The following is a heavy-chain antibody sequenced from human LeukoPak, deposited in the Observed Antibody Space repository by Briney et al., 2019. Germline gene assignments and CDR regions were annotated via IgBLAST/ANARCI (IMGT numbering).Heavy chain of an antibody. D-gene: IGHD5-12*01. Sequence: PGGSLRLSCAASGFTFSSYGMHWVRQAPGKGLEWVAFIRYDGSNKYYADSVKGRFTISRDNSKNTLYLQMNSLRAEDTAVYYCAKDAGYERYYFDYWGQGTLVTVSS. CDR1: GFTFSSYG. CDR3: AKDAGYERYYFDY. J-gene: IGHJ4*02. CDR2: IRYDGSNK. V-gene: IGHV3-30*02.